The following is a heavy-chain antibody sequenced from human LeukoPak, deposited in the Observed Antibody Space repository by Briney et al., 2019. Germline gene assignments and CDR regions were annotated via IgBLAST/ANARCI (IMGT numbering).Heavy chain of an antibody. CDR1: GGSINSNY. J-gene: IGHJ4*02. D-gene: IGHD2-21*02. CDR2: IYYSGST. CDR3: ARLSPSYIVVVTAIGGYFDY. Sequence: PSETLSLNCTVSGGSINSNYWSWIRQPPGKGLEWIGYIYYSGSTNYNPSLKSRVAISVDTSKNQFSLKLSSVTAADTAVYYCARLSPSYIVVVTAIGGYFDYWGQGTLVTVSS. V-gene: IGHV4-59*01.